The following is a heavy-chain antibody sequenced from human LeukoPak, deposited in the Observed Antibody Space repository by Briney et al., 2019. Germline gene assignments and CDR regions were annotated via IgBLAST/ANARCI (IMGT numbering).Heavy chain of an antibody. Sequence: GGSLRLSCAASGFTFSNYNMNWVRQAPGKGLEWVSVIYMGGNTFYADSVKGRFTISRHTSKNTLYLQMNSLRAEDTAVYYCAREGVPGARVHYFYGMDVWGQGTTVTVSS. D-gene: IGHD2-2*01. V-gene: IGHV3-53*01. J-gene: IGHJ6*02. CDR2: IYMGGNT. CDR1: GFTFSNYN. CDR3: AREGVPGARVHYFYGMDV.